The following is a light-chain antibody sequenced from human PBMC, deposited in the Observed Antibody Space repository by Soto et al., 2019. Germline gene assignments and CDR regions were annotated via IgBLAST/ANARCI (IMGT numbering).Light chain of an antibody. Sequence: EIVLTQSPAFLSMSPGERATLSCRASQSVSSYFAWYQQKPGQAPRLLIYDASNRATGVPARFSGSGSGTDFTLTISSLEPEDFAVYYCQQRRYWPVTFGQGTKVDIK. CDR1: QSVSSY. CDR3: QQRRYWPVT. J-gene: IGKJ1*01. CDR2: DAS. V-gene: IGKV3-11*01.